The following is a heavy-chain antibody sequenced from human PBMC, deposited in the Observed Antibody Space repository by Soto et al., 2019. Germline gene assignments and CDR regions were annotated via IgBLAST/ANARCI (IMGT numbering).Heavy chain of an antibody. CDR2: ISWNSGSI. D-gene: IGHD4-17*01. CDR1: GFTFDDYA. J-gene: IGHJ6*02. CDR3: AKDILTAVTTLGRVGGSYYYYGMDV. V-gene: IGHV3-9*01. Sequence: EVQLVESGGGLVQPGRSLRLSCAASGFTFDDYAMHWVRQAPGKGLEWVSGISWNSGSIGYADSVKGRFTISRDNAKNSLYRQMNSLRAEDTALYYCAKDILTAVTTLGRVGGSYYYYGMDVWGQGTTVTVSS.